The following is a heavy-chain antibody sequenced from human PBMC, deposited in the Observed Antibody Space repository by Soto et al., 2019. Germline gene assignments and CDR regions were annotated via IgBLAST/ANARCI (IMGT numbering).Heavy chain of an antibody. CDR1: GGSFSGYY. CDR3: ATSSIAAAGTTGWFDP. CDR2: INHSGST. Sequence: SETLSLTCAVYGGSFSGYYWSWIRQPPGKGLEWIGEINHSGSTNYNPSLKSRVTISVDTSKNQFSLKLSSVTAADTAVYYCATSSIAAAGTTGWFDPWGQGTLVTVSS. D-gene: IGHD6-13*01. J-gene: IGHJ5*02. V-gene: IGHV4-34*01.